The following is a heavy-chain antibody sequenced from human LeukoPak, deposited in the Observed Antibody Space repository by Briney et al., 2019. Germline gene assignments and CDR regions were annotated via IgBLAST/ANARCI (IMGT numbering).Heavy chain of an antibody. Sequence: PSETLPLTCTVSGGSISSSSYYWGWIRQPPGKGLEWIGSIYYSGSTYYNPSLKSRVTISVDTSKNQFSLKLSSVTAADTAVYYCARLPYYDFWSGYYTSFFDYWGQGTLVTVSS. CDR2: IYYSGST. J-gene: IGHJ4*02. V-gene: IGHV4-39*01. CDR1: GGSISSSSYY. CDR3: ARLPYYDFWSGYYTSFFDY. D-gene: IGHD3-3*01.